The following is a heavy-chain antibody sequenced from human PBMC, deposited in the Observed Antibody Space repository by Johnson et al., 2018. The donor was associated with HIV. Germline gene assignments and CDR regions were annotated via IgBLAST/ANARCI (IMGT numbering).Heavy chain of an antibody. J-gene: IGHJ3*02. D-gene: IGHD3-16*01. CDR1: GFTFSSYA. Sequence: VQLVESGGGVVQPGRSLRLSCAASGFTFSSYAMHWVRQAPGKGLEWVSYISSSGSTIYYADSVKGRFTISRDNAKNSLYLQMNSLRAEATAVYYCATKRGGAFDIWGQGTMVTVSS. CDR3: ATKRGGAFDI. CDR2: ISSSGSTI. V-gene: IGHV3-48*04.